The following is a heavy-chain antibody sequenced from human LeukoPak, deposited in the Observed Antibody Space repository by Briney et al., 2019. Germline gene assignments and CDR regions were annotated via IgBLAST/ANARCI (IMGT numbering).Heavy chain of an antibody. J-gene: IGHJ5*02. CDR2: IYHSGST. CDR1: GYSISSGYY. V-gene: IGHV4-38-2*01. D-gene: IGHD1-26*01. Sequence: SETLSLTCAVSGYSISSGYYWGWIRQPPGKELEWIGSIYHSGSTYYNPSLKSRVTISVDTSKNQFSLKLSSVTAADTAVYYCARGVGSSESNWFDPWGQGTLATVSS. CDR3: ARGVGSSESNWFDP.